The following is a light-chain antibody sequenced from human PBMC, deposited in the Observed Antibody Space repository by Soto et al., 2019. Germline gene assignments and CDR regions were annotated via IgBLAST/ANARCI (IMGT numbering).Light chain of an antibody. CDR3: GTWDSSLSAGV. CDR2: DND. Sequence: QSVLTQPPSVSAAPGQKVTISCSGSNSNIGKNYVSWYQQLPGTAPKLLIYDNDKRPSGIPDRFSGFKSGASATLGITGLQTGDEADYYCGTWDSSLSAGVFGGGTQLTVL. CDR1: NSNIGKNY. V-gene: IGLV1-51*01. J-gene: IGLJ2*01.